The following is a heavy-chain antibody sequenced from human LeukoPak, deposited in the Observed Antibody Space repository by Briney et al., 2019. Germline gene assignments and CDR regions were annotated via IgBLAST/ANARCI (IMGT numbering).Heavy chain of an antibody. D-gene: IGHD6-6*01. J-gene: IGHJ4*02. V-gene: IGHV4-59*08. Sequence: SETLSLTCTVSGGSISSYYWSWIREPPGEGLEWIGYIYYSGTTYYNPSLKSRVTISVDTSKNQFTLELSSVTAAATAVYYCARYSSSSVYFDYWGQGTLVTVSS. CDR2: IYYSGTT. CDR3: ARYSSSSVYFDY. CDR1: GGSISSYY.